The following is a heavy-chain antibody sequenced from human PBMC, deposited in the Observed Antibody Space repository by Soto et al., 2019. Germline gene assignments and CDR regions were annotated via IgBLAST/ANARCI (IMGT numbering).Heavy chain of an antibody. J-gene: IGHJ3*02. Sequence: GGSLRLSCAASGFTFGSYAMSWVRQAPGKGLEWVSAISGSGGSTYYADSVKGRFTISRDKYKNTLYLQMNSLRAEDEAVYYCARDYSNYANDAFDIWGQGTMVTVSS. CDR1: GFTFGSYA. D-gene: IGHD4-4*01. V-gene: IGHV3-23*01. CDR3: ARDYSNYANDAFDI. CDR2: ISGSGGST.